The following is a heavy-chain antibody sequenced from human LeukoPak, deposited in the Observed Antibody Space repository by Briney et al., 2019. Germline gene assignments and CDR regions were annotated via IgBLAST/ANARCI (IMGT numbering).Heavy chain of an antibody. CDR3: AKRARPFGGGFDY. CDR1: GFTVSSSY. D-gene: IGHD3-16*01. Sequence: GGSLGLSCAASGFTVSSSYMSWVRQAPGKGLEWVSVIYSGGRTSYADSVKGRFTVSRDNSKNTLYLQMNSLRAEDTAVYYCAKRARPFGGGFDYWGQGTLVSVSS. CDR2: IYSGGRT. J-gene: IGHJ4*02. V-gene: IGHV3-53*01.